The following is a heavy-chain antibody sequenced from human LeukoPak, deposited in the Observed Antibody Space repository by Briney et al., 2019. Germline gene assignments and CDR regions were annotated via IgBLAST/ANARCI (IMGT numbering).Heavy chain of an antibody. CDR2: IGINGGGI. J-gene: IGHJ4*02. CDR1: GFTFSTYT. V-gene: IGHV3-23*01. D-gene: IGHD2-15*01. CDR3: AKDSWSGYFDY. Sequence: QAGGSLRLSCAASGFTFSTYTMYWVRHPPGKRLEWVSIIGINGGGIHYADSVKGRFTISRDNSKNTLYLQMNSLRAEDTAVYYCAKDSWSGYFDYWGQGTLVTVSS.